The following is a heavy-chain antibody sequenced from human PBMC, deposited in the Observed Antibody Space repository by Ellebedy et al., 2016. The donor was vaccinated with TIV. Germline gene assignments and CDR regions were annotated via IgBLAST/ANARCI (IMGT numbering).Heavy chain of an antibody. J-gene: IGHJ3*02. D-gene: IGHD4-23*01. CDR1: GLTFSSHA. Sequence: PGGSLRLSCAASGLTFSSHAMSWVRQAPGKGLEWVSSISGSGGNTYYADSVKGRFNISRDNSKDTLYLQVNSLRAEDTAVYYCARDPVGVGPAFDIWGQGTMVTVSS. V-gene: IGHV3-23*01. CDR3: ARDPVGVGPAFDI. CDR2: ISGSGGNT.